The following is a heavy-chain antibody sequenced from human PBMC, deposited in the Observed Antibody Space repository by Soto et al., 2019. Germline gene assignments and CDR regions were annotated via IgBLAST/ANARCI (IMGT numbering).Heavy chain of an antibody. D-gene: IGHD6-13*01. CDR1: GGSISSGDYY. CDR2: IYYSGST. J-gene: IGHJ4*02. V-gene: IGHV4-30-4*01. Sequence: PSETLSLTCTVSGGSISSGDYYWSWIRQPPGKGLEWIGYIYYSGSTYYNPSLKTRVPISVDTSKNQFSLKLSSVSAADTAVYYCARVASSSWYYCDYWGQGTLVTV. CDR3: ARVASSSWYYCDY.